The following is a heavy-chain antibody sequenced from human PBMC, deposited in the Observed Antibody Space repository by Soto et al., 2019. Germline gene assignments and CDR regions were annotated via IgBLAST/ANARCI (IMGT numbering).Heavy chain of an antibody. CDR1: GGSISSYY. J-gene: IGHJ4*02. V-gene: IGHV4-59*08. Sequence: SETLSLTCTVSGGSISSYYWSWIRQPPGKGLEWIGYIYYSGSTNYNPSLKSRVTISVDTSKNQFSLKLSSVTAADTAVYYCARNPVYCSGGSCYRSFDYWGQGTLVTVSS. D-gene: IGHD2-15*01. CDR3: ARNPVYCSGGSCYRSFDY. CDR2: IYYSGST.